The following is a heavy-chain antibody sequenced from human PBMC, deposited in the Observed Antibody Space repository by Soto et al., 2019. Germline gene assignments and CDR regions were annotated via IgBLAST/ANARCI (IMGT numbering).Heavy chain of an antibody. J-gene: IGHJ5*02. D-gene: IGHD1-1*01. CDR3: VRDGTKTLRDWFDP. CDR2: IYATGTT. CDR1: GGSFSGYY. Sequence: SETLSLTCAVYGGSFSGYYWSWIRQPPGKGLEWIGRIYATGTTDYNPSLKSRVMMSVDTSKKQFSLKLRSVTAADTAVYYCVRDGTKTLRDWFDPWGQGISVTVSS. V-gene: IGHV4-59*10.